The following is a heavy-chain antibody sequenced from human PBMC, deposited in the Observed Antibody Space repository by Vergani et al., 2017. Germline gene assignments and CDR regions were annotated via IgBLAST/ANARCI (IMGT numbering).Heavy chain of an antibody. CDR1: GDSIISRSYY. V-gene: IGHV4-39*01. Sequence: QMQLQESGPGLVKASETLSLTCTVSGDSIISRSYYWGWIRQPPGKGLEWIGSIYNSGNGDSSSSLKSRVTISAETSKNQLPLRLTSVTAADTAVYYCASGKYYSDSTSHFRGRYFDVWGRGTLVTVPS. J-gene: IGHJ2*01. CDR3: ASGKYYSDSTSHFRGRYFDV. D-gene: IGHD3-16*01. CDR2: IYNSGNG.